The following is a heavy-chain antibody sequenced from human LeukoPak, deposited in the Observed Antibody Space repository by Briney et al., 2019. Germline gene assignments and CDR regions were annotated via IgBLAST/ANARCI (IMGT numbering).Heavy chain of an antibody. J-gene: IGHJ4*02. CDR3: AREPITTIVVVNSPLIDY. V-gene: IGHV3-7*03. CDR1: GFTFSNYW. Sequence: PGGSLRLSCAASGFTFSNYWMSWVRQAPGKGLEWVANINQDGSEKYYVGSVKGRFTISRDNAKNSLYLQMNSLRAEDTAVYYCAREPITTIVVVNSPLIDYWGQGTLVTVSS. D-gene: IGHD3-22*01. CDR2: INQDGSEK.